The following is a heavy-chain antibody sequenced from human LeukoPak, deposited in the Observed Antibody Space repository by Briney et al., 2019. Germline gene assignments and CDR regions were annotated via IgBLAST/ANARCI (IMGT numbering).Heavy chain of an antibody. CDR3: ARVSYLYDSSGNPYFDSFDI. V-gene: IGHV1-8*01. J-gene: IGHJ3*02. CDR2: MNPNSGNT. Sequence: ASVKVSCKASGYTFISYDINWVRQATGQGLEWTGWMNPNSGNTGYAQKFQGRVAMIRDTFIGTAYMELSSLRFEDTAVYYCARVSYLYDSSGNPYFDSFDIWGQGTMVTVSS. CDR1: GYTFISYD. D-gene: IGHD3-22*01.